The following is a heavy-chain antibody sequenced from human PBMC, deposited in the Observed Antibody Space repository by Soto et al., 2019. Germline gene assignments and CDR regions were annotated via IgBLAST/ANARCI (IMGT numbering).Heavy chain of an antibody. J-gene: IGHJ4*02. Sequence: SVKVSCKASGGTFSSYAISCVLQSPGQGLEWMGGIIPIFGTANYAQKFQGRVTITADESTSTAYMELSSLRSEDTAVYYCARDGYSYGLDFDYWGQGTLVTVSS. CDR1: GGTFSSYA. D-gene: IGHD5-18*01. CDR2: IIPIFGTA. CDR3: ARDGYSYGLDFDY. V-gene: IGHV1-69*13.